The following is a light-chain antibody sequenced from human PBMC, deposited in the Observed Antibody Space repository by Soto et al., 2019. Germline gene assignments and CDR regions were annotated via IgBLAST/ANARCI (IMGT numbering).Light chain of an antibody. J-gene: IGKJ1*01. CDR1: QSVSSY. V-gene: IGKV3-11*01. CDR3: HQRSSWHRGT. CDR2: DAS. Sequence: EVGLTQSPATLSLSPGESATLSCRASQSVSSYLAWYQQKPGQGPRLLIYDASNRATGVSARFSGSGSGTDFTLTISRLEPEDFAVYYCHQRSSWHRGTFGQGTKVDIK.